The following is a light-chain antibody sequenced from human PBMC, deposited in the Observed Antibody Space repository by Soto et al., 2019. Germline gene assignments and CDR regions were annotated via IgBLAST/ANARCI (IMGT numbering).Light chain of an antibody. CDR2: KAS. V-gene: IGKV1-5*03. CDR1: QSISSW. J-gene: IGKJ1*01. Sequence: DIQMTQSPSTLSASVGDRVTITCRASQSISSWLAWYQQKPGKAPKLLIYKASTLQSGVPSRFSGSGSGTEFTLAISSLHPDDSATYYCQQYYDNWTFGQGTKV. CDR3: QQYYDNWT.